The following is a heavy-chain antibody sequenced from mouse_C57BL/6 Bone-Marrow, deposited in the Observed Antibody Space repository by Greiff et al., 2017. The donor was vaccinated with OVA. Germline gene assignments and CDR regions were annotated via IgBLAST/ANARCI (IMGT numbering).Heavy chain of an antibody. D-gene: IGHD2-5*01. V-gene: IGHV1-9*01. CDR2: ILPGSGST. CDR1: GYTFTGYW. J-gene: IGHJ1*03. CDR3: ASGYSNYYPYWYFDV. Sequence: LMKPGASVKLSCKATGYTFTGYWIEWVKQRPGHGLEWIGEILPGSGSTNYSEKFKGKATFTADTSSNTAYMQLSSLTTEDSAIYYCASGYSNYYPYWYFDVWGTGTTVTVSS.